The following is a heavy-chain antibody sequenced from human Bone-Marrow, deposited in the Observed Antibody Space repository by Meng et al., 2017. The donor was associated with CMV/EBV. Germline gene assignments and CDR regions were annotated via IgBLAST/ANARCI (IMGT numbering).Heavy chain of an antibody. CDR3: AREKWLRYYYDSSGYYYFDY. CDR2: IYYSGST. CDR1: SSYY. V-gene: IGHV4-39*02. Sequence: SSYYWGWIRQPPGKGLEWIGSIYYSGSTYYNPSLKSRVTISVDTSKNQFSLKLSSVTAADTAVYYCAREKWLRYYYDSSGYYYFDYWGQGTLVTVSS. J-gene: IGHJ4*02. D-gene: IGHD3-22*01.